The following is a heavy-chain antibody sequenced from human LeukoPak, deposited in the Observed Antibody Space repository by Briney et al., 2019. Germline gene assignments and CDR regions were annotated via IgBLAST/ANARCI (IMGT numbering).Heavy chain of an antibody. CDR2: ISGSGGST. CDR1: GFTVSSNY. V-gene: IGHV3-53*05. CDR3: AKDGRPGLGYYYMDV. D-gene: IGHD3-16*01. Sequence: GGSLRLSCAASGFTVSSNYMSWVRQAPGKGLEWVSVISGSGGSTYYADSVKGRFTISRDNSKNSLYLQMNSLRAEDTALYYCAKDGRPGLGYYYMDVWGKGTTVTVSS. J-gene: IGHJ6*03.